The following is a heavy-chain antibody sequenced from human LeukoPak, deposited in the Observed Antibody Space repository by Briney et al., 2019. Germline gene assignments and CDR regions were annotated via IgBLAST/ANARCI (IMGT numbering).Heavy chain of an antibody. V-gene: IGHV5-51*01. CDR1: GYSFTSYW. D-gene: IGHD5-18*01. CDR2: IYPGDSDT. J-gene: IGHJ4*02. CDR3: ATQEDTAMVTALYFDY. Sequence: GESLKISCKGSGYSFTSYWIGWVRQMPGKGLEWMGIIYPGDSDTRSSPSFQGQVTISADKSISTAYLQWSSLKASDTAMYYCATQEDTAMVTALYFDYWGQGTLVTVSS.